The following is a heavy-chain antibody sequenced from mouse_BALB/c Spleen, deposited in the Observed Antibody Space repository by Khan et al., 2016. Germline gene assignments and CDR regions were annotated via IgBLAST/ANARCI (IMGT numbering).Heavy chain of an antibody. CDR1: GFDFSRYW. CDR2: INPYSRTI. J-gene: IGHJ3*01. Sequence: EVKLLESGGGLVQPGGSLKLSCAALGFDFSRYWMSWVRQAPGKGPELIGEINPYSRTINYTPSLKDKFIISRDNAKNTLYLQMSKVRSEDTALDYCARRTFGTPARFVYWGQGTLVTVSA. D-gene: IGHD3-1*01. CDR3: ARRTFGTPARFVY. V-gene: IGHV4-1*02.